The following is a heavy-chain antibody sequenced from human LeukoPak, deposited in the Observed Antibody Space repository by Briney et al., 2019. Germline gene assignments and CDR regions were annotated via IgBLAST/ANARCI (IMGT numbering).Heavy chain of an antibody. Sequence: GRSLRLSCAASGFTFDDYAMHWVRQAPGKGLEWVSGISWNSGSIGYADSVKGRFTISRDNAKNSLYLQMNSLRAEDTAVYYCARDGFDILTGYYTAGFGYWGQGTLVTVSS. D-gene: IGHD3-9*01. CDR1: GFTFDDYA. CDR2: ISWNSGSI. J-gene: IGHJ4*02. V-gene: IGHV3-9*01. CDR3: ARDGFDILTGYYTAGFGY.